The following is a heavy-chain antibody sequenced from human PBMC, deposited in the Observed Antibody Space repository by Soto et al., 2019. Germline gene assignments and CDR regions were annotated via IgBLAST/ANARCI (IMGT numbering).Heavy chain of an antibody. CDR2: IIPIFGTA. CDR3: AREGAGITGTQPRPRSRDFDY. Sequence: SVKVSCKASGGTFSSYAISWVRQAPGQGLEWMGGIIPIFGTANYAQKFQGRVTITADESTSTAYMELSSLRSGDTAVYYCAREGAGITGTQPRPRSRDFDYWGQGTLVTVS. D-gene: IGHD1-7*01. CDR1: GGTFSSYA. V-gene: IGHV1-69*13. J-gene: IGHJ4*02.